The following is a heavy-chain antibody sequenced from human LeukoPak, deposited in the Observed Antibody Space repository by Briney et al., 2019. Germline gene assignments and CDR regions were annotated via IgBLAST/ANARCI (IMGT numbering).Heavy chain of an antibody. CDR3: ARESIAARQDWGLADY. Sequence: GASVKVSCKASGGTFSSYAISWVRQAPGQGLEWMGRIIPILGIANYAQKFQGRVTITADKSTSTAYMELSSLRSEDTAVYYCARESIAARQDWGLADYWGQGTLVTVSS. CDR1: GGTFSSYA. V-gene: IGHV1-69*04. J-gene: IGHJ4*02. CDR2: IIPILGIA. D-gene: IGHD6-6*01.